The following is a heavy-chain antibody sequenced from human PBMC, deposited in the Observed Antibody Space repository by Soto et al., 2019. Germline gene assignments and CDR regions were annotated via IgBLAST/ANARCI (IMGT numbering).Heavy chain of an antibody. Sequence: GESLKISCNGSGYIFTNYWIGWVRQMPGKGLEWMGIIYPSDSDTRYSPSFQGQVTISADKSISTAYLQWSSLKASDTAMYYCARHDTVTRNYGMDVWGQGTTVTVSS. CDR2: IYPSDSDT. CDR3: ARHDTVTRNYGMDV. J-gene: IGHJ6*02. D-gene: IGHD4-17*01. CDR1: GYIFTNYW. V-gene: IGHV5-51*01.